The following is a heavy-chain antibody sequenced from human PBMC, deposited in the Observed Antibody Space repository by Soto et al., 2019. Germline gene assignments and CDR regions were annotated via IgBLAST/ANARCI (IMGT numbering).Heavy chain of an antibody. J-gene: IGHJ6*02. D-gene: IGHD1-26*01. CDR1: GGTFSSYA. Sequence: QVQLVQSGAEVKKPGSSVKVSCKASGGTFSSYAISWVRQAPGQGLEWMGGIIPIFGTANYAQKFQGRVRXTXAXAXXTASRGLGSLRCASTAVDYRARHPGGIGNYYGMDVWGQGTTVTVSS. V-gene: IGHV1-69*05. CDR3: ARHPGGIGNYYGMDV. CDR2: IIPIFGTA.